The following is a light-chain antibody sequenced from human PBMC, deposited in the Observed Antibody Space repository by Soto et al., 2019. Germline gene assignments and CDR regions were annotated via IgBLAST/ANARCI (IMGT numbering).Light chain of an antibody. CDR3: QQYGSPPWA. CDR1: QSVGSNF. CDR2: AAS. J-gene: IGKJ1*01. V-gene: IGKV3-20*01. Sequence: IVLTQSPGTLSLSPGERATLSCRASQSVGSNFLAWYQQKRGQAPRILIYAASNRASGIPDWFRGSGSGSDFTLTISRLEPEDFAVYYCQQYGSPPWAFGQGTRVEI.